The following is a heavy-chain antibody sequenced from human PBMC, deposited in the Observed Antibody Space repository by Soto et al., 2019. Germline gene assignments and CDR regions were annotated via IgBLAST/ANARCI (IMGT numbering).Heavy chain of an antibody. J-gene: IGHJ6*02. CDR1: GGSFSGYY. V-gene: IGHV4-34*01. D-gene: IGHD6-13*01. CDR3: ARGSSSSWYYYYYGMDV. Sequence: SETLSLTCAVYGGSFSGYYWSWIRQPPGKGLEWIGEINHSGSTNYNPSLKSRVTISVDTSKNQFSLKLSSVTAADTAVYYCARGSSSSWYYYYYGMDVWGQGTTVTVSS. CDR2: INHSGST.